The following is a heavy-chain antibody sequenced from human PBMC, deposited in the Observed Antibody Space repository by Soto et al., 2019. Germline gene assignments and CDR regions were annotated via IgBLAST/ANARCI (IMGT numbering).Heavy chain of an antibody. CDR3: STSVYCSTTRCYYYYGLDV. CDR2: IIPIFGTE. J-gene: IGHJ6*02. D-gene: IGHD2-2*01. CDR1: GGTFSSHS. Sequence: QVQLVQSGAEVKKPGSSVKVSCKVSGGTFSSHSINWVRQAPGQGTEWMGGIIPIFGTENYAQKFQGRVTITSDESTSTAYMELSILTSEDTALYYCSTSVYCSTTRCYYYYGLDVWGQGTTFIVSS. V-gene: IGHV1-69*01.